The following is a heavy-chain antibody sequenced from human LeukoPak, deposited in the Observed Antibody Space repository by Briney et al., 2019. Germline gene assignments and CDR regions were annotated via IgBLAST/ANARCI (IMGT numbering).Heavy chain of an antibody. J-gene: IGHJ4*02. CDR1: GFTFSSYW. V-gene: IGHV3-66*01. CDR3: ARVDGDLFDY. CDR2: IYSGGST. D-gene: IGHD4-17*01. Sequence: PGGSLRLSCAASGFTFSSYWMHWVRQAPGKGLEWVSVIYSGGSTYYADSVKGRFTISRDNSKNTLYLQMNSLRAEDTAVYYCARVDGDLFDYWGQGTLVTVSS.